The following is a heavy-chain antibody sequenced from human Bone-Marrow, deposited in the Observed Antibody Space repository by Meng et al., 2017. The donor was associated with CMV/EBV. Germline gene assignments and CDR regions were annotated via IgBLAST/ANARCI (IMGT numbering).Heavy chain of an antibody. CDR3: AREVNWGGSYYYFDY. V-gene: IGHV1-69*10. D-gene: IGHD1-26*01. J-gene: IGHJ4*02. CDR1: GGTFSSYA. CDR2: IIPILGIA. Sequence: SVKVSCKASGGTFSSYAISWVRQAPGQGLEWMGGIIPILGIANYAQKIQGRVTITADKSTSTAYMELSSLRSEDTAVYYYAREVNWGGSYYYFDYWGQGTLVTFSS.